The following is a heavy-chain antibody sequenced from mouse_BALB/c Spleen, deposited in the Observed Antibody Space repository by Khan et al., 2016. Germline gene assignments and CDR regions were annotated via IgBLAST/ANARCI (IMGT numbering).Heavy chain of an antibody. D-gene: IGHD1-1*01. CDR1: GYTFTDYA. Sequence: QVQLQQSGPELVRPGVSVKISCKGSGYTFTDYAIHWVKQSHAKSLEWIGVTNTYNGNTNYNQKFKGKASMTADKSSSTAYMELARLTSEDSAIYYCARWISTTTGAMDHWGPGPSVAVSS. J-gene: IGHJ4*01. CDR3: ARWISTTTGAMDH. CDR2: TNTYNGNT. V-gene: IGHV1S137*01.